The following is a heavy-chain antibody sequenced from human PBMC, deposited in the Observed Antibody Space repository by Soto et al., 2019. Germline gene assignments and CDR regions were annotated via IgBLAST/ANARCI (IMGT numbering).Heavy chain of an antibody. D-gene: IGHD2-2*01. J-gene: IGHJ5*02. Sequence: SVKVSCKASEGTFSSYAISWVRQAPGQGLEWMGGIIPIFGTANYAQKFQGRVTITADESTSTAYMELSSLRSEDTAVYYCARVLCSSTSCYPRFDPWGQGTLVTVSS. V-gene: IGHV1-69*13. CDR3: ARVLCSSTSCYPRFDP. CDR2: IIPIFGTA. CDR1: EGTFSSYA.